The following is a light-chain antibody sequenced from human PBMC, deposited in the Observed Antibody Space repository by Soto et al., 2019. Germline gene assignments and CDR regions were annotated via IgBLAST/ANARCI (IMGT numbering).Light chain of an antibody. CDR1: QSISNW. CDR3: LQYNTYSWT. J-gene: IGKJ1*01. CDR2: DAS. V-gene: IGKV1-5*01. Sequence: DIQMTQSPSTLSASIGDRVTITCRASQSISNWLAWYQQKPGKAPKVLISDASILESEVPSRFSGSGSGSEFTLTISSLQPDDFATYYCLQYNTYSWTFGPGTKVEI.